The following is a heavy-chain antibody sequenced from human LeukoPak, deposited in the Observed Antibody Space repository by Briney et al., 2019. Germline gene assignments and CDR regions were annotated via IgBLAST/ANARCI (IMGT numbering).Heavy chain of an antibody. J-gene: IGHJ3*02. CDR2: IYYSGST. Sequence: SETLSLTCTVSGGSISSYYWSWIRQPPGKGLEWIGYIYYSGSTNYNPSLKSRVTISVDTSKNQFSLKLSSVTAADTAVYYCARSPNYYGSGSYGVADAFDIWGQGTMVTVSS. CDR3: ARSPNYYGSGSYGVADAFDI. D-gene: IGHD3-10*01. V-gene: IGHV4-59*12. CDR1: GGSISSYY.